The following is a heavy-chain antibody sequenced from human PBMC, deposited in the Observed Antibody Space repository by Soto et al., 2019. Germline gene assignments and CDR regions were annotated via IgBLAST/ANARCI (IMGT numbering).Heavy chain of an antibody. CDR3: ARQPGIAAANNWFDP. J-gene: IGHJ5*02. Sequence: SETLSLTCTVSGGSISSGGYYWSWIRQHPGKGLEWIGYIYYSGSTYYNPSLKSRVTISVDTSKNQFSLKLSSVTAADTAVYYCARQPGIAAANNWFDPWGQGTLVTVSS. V-gene: IGHV4-31*03. CDR2: IYYSGST. D-gene: IGHD6-13*01. CDR1: GGSISSGGYY.